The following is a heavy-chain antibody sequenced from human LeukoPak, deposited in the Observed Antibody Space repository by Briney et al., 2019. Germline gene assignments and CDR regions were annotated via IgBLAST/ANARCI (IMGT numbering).Heavy chain of an antibody. V-gene: IGHV3-23*01. J-gene: IGHJ4*02. CDR3: AKDPGTYYYDSSYYAG. CDR2: ISGHTRDT. D-gene: IGHD3-22*01. CDR1: GFTFSSYA. Sequence: GESLRLSCAASGFTFSSYAMSWVRQVPGKGLEWVSSISGHTRDTYYADSVKGRFTISRDNSKNTLYLQMNNLRAEDTAVYYCAKDPGTYYYDSSYYAGWGQGVLVTVFS.